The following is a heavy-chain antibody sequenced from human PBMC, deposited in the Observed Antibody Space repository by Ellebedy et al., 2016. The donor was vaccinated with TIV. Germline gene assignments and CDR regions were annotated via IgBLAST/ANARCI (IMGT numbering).Heavy chain of an antibody. V-gene: IGHV3-23*01. Sequence: GGSLRLSXAASGFTFSGYAMSWVRQAPGKGLEWVSLISGHGTSTYYADSVKGRFTISRDNSKNTLYLQMNSLRAEDTAVYYCVKGGFIIVVPAAMGYNWFDPWGQGTLVTVSS. J-gene: IGHJ5*02. CDR3: VKGGFIIVVPAAMGYNWFDP. CDR2: ISGHGTST. CDR1: GFTFSGYA. D-gene: IGHD2-2*01.